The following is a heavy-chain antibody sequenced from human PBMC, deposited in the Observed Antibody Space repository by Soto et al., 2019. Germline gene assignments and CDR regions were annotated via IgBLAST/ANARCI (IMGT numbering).Heavy chain of an antibody. CDR2: IKYSGTT. V-gene: IGHV4-59*05. Sequence: PSETLYLTCTVSGGSISSYHWSWVRQPPGKGLEWIASIKYSGTTFYNPSLKSRVTISVDTSKNQFSLKLSSVTAADTAVYYCASPLDWPSYGQFDYWGQGTLVTVSS. D-gene: IGHD5-18*01. J-gene: IGHJ4*02. CDR1: GGSISSYH. CDR3: ASPLDWPSYGQFDY.